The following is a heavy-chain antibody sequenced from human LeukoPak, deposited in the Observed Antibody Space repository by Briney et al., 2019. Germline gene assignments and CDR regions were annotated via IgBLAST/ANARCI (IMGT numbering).Heavy chain of an antibody. V-gene: IGHV4-31*03. J-gene: IGHJ4*02. D-gene: IGHD3-22*01. CDR1: GGSISSGTYY. CDR2: IHYRGST. CDR3: ARGVGLDEATYYYDSTGYYYAPFDY. Sequence: SETLSLTCTVSGGSISSGTYYWSCIRQHPGKGLEWIGYIHYRGSTHDKAALKRRATISADMSKNRLALELGIVTAADTAVYFCARGVGLDEATYYYDSTGYYYAPFDYWGQGTLVTVSS.